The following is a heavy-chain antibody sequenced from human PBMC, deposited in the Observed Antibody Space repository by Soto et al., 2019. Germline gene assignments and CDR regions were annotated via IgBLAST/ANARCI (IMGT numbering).Heavy chain of an antibody. CDR1: GYSFTDYH. Sequence: ASVKVSCKSSGYSFTDYHIHWVRQAPGQGLDWLGRINPKSGGTSTAQKFQGWVTITTDTSISTASMELTRLTSDDTAIYYCARGDSTDCSNGVCSFFYNHDMDVWGQGTTVTVSS. CDR2: INPKSGGT. CDR3: ARGDSTDCSNGVCSFFYNHDMDV. V-gene: IGHV1-2*04. J-gene: IGHJ6*02. D-gene: IGHD2-8*01.